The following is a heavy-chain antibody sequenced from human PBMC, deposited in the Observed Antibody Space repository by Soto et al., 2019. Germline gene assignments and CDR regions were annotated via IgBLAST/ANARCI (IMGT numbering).Heavy chain of an antibody. CDR3: ARGRGCSTGCHNFDS. CDR1: GFTFSSYW. J-gene: IGHJ4*02. V-gene: IGHV3-7*01. D-gene: IGHD2-2*01. Sequence: GGSLRLSCAASGFTFSSYWMSWVRQAPGKGLGWVANIKQDGSEKYYVDSVKGRFTISRDNAKNSLYLQMNSLRAEDTAVYYCARGRGCSTGCHNFDSWGQETLVTVSS. CDR2: IKQDGSEK.